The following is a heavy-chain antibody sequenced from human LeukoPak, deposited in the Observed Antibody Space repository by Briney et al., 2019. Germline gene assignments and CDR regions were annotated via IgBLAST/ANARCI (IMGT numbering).Heavy chain of an antibody. V-gene: IGHV3-15*01. Sequence: GGSLRLSCAASGFIFSNAWMNWVRQAPGKGLEWIGRIKSKIDGGPTDYAAPVKGRFTISRGDSKSTLYLQMNGLKTEDTGVYYCTTERAVWFGELFDYYNYWGQGTLVTVSS. CDR3: TTERAVWFGELFDYYNY. CDR1: GFIFSNAW. CDR2: IKSKIDGGPT. D-gene: IGHD3-10*01. J-gene: IGHJ4*02.